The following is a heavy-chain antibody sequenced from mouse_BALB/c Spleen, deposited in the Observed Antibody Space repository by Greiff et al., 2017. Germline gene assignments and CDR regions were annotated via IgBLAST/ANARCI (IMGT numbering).Heavy chain of an antibody. CDR3: ARGWAWFAY. CDR2: ISSGGGST. CDR1: GFAFSSYD. D-gene: IGHD3-3*01. Sequence: EVNLVESGGGLVKPGGSLKLSCAASGFAFSSYDMSWVRQTPEKRLEWVAYISSGGGSTYYPDTVKGRFTISRDNAKNTLYLQMSSLKSEDTAMYYCARGWAWFAYWGQGTLVTVSA. J-gene: IGHJ3*01. V-gene: IGHV5-12-1*01.